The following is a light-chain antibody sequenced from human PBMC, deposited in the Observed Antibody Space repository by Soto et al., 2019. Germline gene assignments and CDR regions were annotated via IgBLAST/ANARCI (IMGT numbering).Light chain of an antibody. CDR3: QQYGSSWT. CDR1: QSVSSSY. J-gene: IGKJ1*01. Sequence: EIALTQSPGTLSLSPGKRATLSCRASQSVSSSYLAWYQQKPGQAPRLLIYGAPSRATGIPDRFSGSGSGTDLTLTSSTLEPEDFAVYYCQQYGSSWTFGQGTKVQIK. CDR2: GAP. V-gene: IGKV3-20*01.